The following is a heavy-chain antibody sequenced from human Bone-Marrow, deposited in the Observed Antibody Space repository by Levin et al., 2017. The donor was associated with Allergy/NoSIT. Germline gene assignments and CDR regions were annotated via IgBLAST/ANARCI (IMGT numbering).Heavy chain of an antibody. CDR2: IYPHDSDI. CDR1: GYSFSSYW. CDR3: ARQGYDILTGYYEYYFDY. D-gene: IGHD3-9*01. V-gene: IGHV5-51*01. J-gene: IGHJ4*02. Sequence: GGSLRLSCKGSGYSFSSYWIGWVRQMSGKGLEWMGIIYPHDSDIRYNPSFQGQVTISADKSISTAYLQWSSLKASETAMYYCARQGYDILTGYYEYYFDYWGQGTLVAVSS.